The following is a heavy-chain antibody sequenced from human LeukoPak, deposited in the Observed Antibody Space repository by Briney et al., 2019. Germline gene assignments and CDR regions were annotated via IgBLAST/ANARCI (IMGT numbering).Heavy chain of an antibody. CDR3: AREEMGYGSGNYRLNVPSSGWFDR. CDR2: INPNSGGT. D-gene: IGHD3-10*01. V-gene: IGHV1-2*02. CDR1: GYTFTGYY. J-gene: IGHJ5*02. Sequence: ASVKVSCKASGYTFTGYYMHWVRQAPGQGLEWMGWINPNSGGTNYAQKFQGRVTMTRDTSISTAYMELSRLRSDDTAVYYCAREEMGYGSGNYRLNVPSSGWFDRWGQGTLVTVSS.